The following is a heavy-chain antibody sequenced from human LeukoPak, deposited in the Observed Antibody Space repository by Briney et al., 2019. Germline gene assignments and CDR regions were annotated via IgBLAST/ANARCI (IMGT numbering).Heavy chain of an antibody. Sequence: SSVKVSCEASGYTFTSYYMHWVRQAPGQGLEWMGRINPNSGGTNYAQKFQGRVTMTRDTSISTAYKELSRLRSDDTAVYYCARDREYCGGDCYSYYFDYWGQGTLVTVSS. D-gene: IGHD2-21*02. J-gene: IGHJ4*02. CDR2: INPNSGGT. CDR1: GYTFTSYY. V-gene: IGHV1-2*06. CDR3: ARDREYCGGDCYSYYFDY.